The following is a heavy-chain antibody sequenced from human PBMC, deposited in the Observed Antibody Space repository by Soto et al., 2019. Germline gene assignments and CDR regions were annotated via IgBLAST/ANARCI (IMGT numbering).Heavy chain of an antibody. CDR1: GYTFTGFF. CDR2: INPNTGGT. Sequence: GASVKVSCKASGYTFTGFFMHWVRQAPGQGLEWMGWINPNTGGTNFAQKFQGRVTMTRDASISTVYMELSNLRSDDTAVCYCAAGGVDYYYYAMDVWGQGTSVTVSS. J-gene: IGHJ6*02. D-gene: IGHD3-16*01. V-gene: IGHV1-2*02. CDR3: AAGGVDYYYYAMDV.